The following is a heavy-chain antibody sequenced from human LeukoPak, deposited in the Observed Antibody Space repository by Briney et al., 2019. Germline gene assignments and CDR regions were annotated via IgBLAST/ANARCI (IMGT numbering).Heavy chain of an antibody. CDR3: ARSGSYSFWFDP. D-gene: IGHD1-26*01. CDR1: GGSISSSSYY. Sequence: SETLSLTCTVSGGSISSSSYYWGWIRQPPGKGLEWIGSIYYSGITYYNPSLKSRATISVDTSKNQFSLKLSSVTAADTAVYYCARSGSYSFWFDPWGQGTLVTVSS. V-gene: IGHV4-39*01. J-gene: IGHJ5*02. CDR2: IYYSGIT.